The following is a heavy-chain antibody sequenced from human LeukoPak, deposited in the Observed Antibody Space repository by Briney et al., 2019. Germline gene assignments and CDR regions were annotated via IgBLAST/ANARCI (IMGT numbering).Heavy chain of an antibody. J-gene: IGHJ6*02. V-gene: IGHV1-69*13. CDR2: IIPIFGTA. CDR1: GGTFSSYA. Sequence: SVKVSCKASGGTFSSYASSWVRQAPGQELEWMGGIIPIFGTANYAQKSQGRVTITADESSSTAYMELSSLRSEDTAVYYCARGFPVVPVRYGMDVWGQGTTVTVSS. CDR3: ARGFPVVPVRYGMDV. D-gene: IGHD2-2*01.